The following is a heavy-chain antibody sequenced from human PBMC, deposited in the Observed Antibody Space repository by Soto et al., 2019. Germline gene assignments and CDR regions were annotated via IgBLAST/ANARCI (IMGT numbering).Heavy chain of an antibody. D-gene: IGHD6-19*01. J-gene: IGHJ4*02. V-gene: IGHV6-1*01. CDR1: GDSDSSNSAT. CDR3: ARQQWMVLGHFDY. Sequence: PSQTLSLTCAISGDSDSSNSATWNWIRPSPSRGLEWLGRTYYRSKWYNDYAVSVKSRITINPDTSKKQFSLQLNSVTPEDTAVYYCARQQWMVLGHFDYWGQGTLVTVS. CDR2: TYYRSKWYN.